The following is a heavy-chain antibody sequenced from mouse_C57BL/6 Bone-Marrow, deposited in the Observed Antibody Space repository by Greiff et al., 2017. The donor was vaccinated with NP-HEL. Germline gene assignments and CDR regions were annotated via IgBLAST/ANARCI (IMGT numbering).Heavy chain of an antibody. J-gene: IGHJ2*01. CDR1: GYTFTSYW. D-gene: IGHD1-1*01. V-gene: IGHV1-50*01. Sequence: QVQLQQPGAELVKPGASVKLSCKASGYTFTSYWMQWVKQRPGQGLEWIGEIDPSDSYTNYNQKFKGKATLTVDTSSSTAYMQLSSLTSEDSAVYYCARDGTTEDYWGQGTTLTVSS. CDR2: IDPSDSYT. CDR3: ARDGTTEDY.